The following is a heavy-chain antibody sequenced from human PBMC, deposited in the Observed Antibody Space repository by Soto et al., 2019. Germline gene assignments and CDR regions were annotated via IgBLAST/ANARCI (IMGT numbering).Heavy chain of an antibody. D-gene: IGHD3-10*01. J-gene: IGHJ6*02. V-gene: IGHV1-69*01. CDR1: GDTFKNCA. CDR3: AAELGFGKLSVV. Sequence: QVQVVQSGVEVRRPGSSVKVSCKASGDTFKNCAISWVRQGPGQGLEWMGGISRLFGTTDVAQRFQGRLTITTDESTTTAYMELSRLRSEDTATYYCAAELGFGKLSVVWGQGTTVIVSS. CDR2: ISRLFGTT.